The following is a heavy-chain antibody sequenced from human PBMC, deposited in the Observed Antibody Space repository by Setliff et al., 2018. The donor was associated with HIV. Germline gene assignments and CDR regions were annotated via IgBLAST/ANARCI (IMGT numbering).Heavy chain of an antibody. J-gene: IGHJ4*02. Sequence: SXTLSXXXSVSGGSLSGYHWSWIRQPPGKGLEWIGYFYKSGSTNSGPSFKSRXXXSGDTSKNRLSLKVTSVTAADTAVYHCARLSDTAMASFDSWGQGTLVTVSS. D-gene: IGHD5-18*01. CDR1: GGSLSGYH. CDR3: ARLSDTAMASFDS. CDR2: FYKSGST. V-gene: IGHV4-59*08.